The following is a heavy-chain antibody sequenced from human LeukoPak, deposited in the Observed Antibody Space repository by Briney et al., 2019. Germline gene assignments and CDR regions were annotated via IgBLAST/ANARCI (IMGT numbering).Heavy chain of an antibody. D-gene: IGHD6-19*01. CDR2: IYYSGST. J-gene: IGHJ5*02. Sequence: SETLSLTCAVYGGSFSSYYWSWIRQPPGKGLEWIGYIYYSGSTNYNPSLKSRVTISVDTSKNQFSLKLSSVTAADTAVYYCAREYSSGGYNWFDPWGQGTLVTVSS. V-gene: IGHV4-59*01. CDR1: GGSFSSYY. CDR3: AREYSSGGYNWFDP.